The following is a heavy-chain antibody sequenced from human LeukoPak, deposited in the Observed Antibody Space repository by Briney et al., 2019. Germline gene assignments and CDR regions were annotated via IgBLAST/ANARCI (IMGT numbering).Heavy chain of an antibody. Sequence: GASVKVSCKTSEYTFTDYFMHWMRQAPGQGLEWMGWINPKNGDTHYAQKFQGWVTMTRDTSITTVYMELNRLTSDDTALYYCARVGYCSGDRCYLHFDYWGQGTLVTVSS. CDR1: EYTFTDYF. CDR3: ARVGYCSGDRCYLHFDY. CDR2: INPKNGDT. D-gene: IGHD2-15*01. V-gene: IGHV1-2*04. J-gene: IGHJ4*02.